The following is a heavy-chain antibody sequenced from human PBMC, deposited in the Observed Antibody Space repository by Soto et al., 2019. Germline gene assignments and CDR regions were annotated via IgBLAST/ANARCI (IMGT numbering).Heavy chain of an antibody. V-gene: IGHV5-10-1*03. J-gene: IGHJ4*02. Sequence: EVQLEQSGAEVKKSGESLRISCKVSGYSFASQWISWVRQVPGKGQEWMGRIDLSESYTTYNPSFQGHVSFSADKSITTAYLQWSSLEASDSAIYYCATKGLTTYYFDHWGRGTLVTVSS. D-gene: IGHD1-1*01. CDR2: IDLSESYT. CDR1: GYSFASQW. CDR3: ATKGLTTYYFDH.